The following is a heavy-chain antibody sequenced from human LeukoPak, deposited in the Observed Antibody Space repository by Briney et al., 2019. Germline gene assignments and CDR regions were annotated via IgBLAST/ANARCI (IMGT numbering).Heavy chain of an antibody. Sequence: SQTLSLTCTVSGGSISSSGYSWTWIRQPPGKGLEWIGYIYHSGSTFYNPSLKSRVTISIDRSKNQFSLKLTSVTAADTAVYYCARGGSTTVVSFDYWGQGTLVTVS. J-gene: IGHJ4*02. V-gene: IGHV4-30-2*01. CDR1: GGSISSSGYS. CDR2: IYHSGST. CDR3: ARGGSTTVVSFDY. D-gene: IGHD4-23*01.